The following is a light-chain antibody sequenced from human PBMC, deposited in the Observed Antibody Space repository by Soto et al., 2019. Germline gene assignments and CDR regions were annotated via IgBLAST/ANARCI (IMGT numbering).Light chain of an antibody. CDR1: QSISSY. V-gene: IGKV1-39*01. Sequence: DIQMTQSPSSLSASVGDRVTITCRASQSISSYLHWYQQKPGKAPKLLIYAASSLQSGVPSRFSGSGSGTDFTLTISSLQPEDFATYYCQQSYSTPPTFGGGTKVEI. CDR2: AAS. J-gene: IGKJ4*01. CDR3: QQSYSTPPT.